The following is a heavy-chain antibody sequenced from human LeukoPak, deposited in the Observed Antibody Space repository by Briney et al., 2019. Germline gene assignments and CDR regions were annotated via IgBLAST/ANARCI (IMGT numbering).Heavy chain of an antibody. CDR1: GFTVSTDN. CDR3: TKRSRGYYDY. J-gene: IGHJ4*03. CDR2: VYSGNDGT. V-gene: IGHV3-66*02. D-gene: IGHD3-10*01. Sequence: PGGSLRLSCAASGFTVSTDNMSWVRQVPGKGLEWVSVVYSGNDGTNYADSVRGRFTISRDDSKNMVYLQMNNLRLEDAAVYYCTKRSRGYYDYWGQGTTVTVTA.